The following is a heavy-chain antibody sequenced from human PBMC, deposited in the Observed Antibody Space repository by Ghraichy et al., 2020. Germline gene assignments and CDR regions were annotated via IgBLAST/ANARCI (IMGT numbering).Heavy chain of an antibody. Sequence: SETLSLTCTVSGGSISPYYWSWIRQPPGKGLEWIGYISYGGHTDYNPSLKSRVTTSIDTSKNQFSLRLTSGPAAGTAVYFCTRDRRDGYNYVELWGQGTLVTVSS. CDR3: TRDRRDGYNYVEL. CDR2: ISYGGHT. J-gene: IGHJ4*02. V-gene: IGHV4-59*01. CDR1: GGSISPYY. D-gene: IGHD5-24*01.